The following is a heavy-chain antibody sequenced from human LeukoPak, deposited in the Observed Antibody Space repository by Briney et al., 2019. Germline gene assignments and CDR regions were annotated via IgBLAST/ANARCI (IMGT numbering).Heavy chain of an antibody. D-gene: IGHD3-10*01. CDR1: GFTFSSYG. CDR3: AREPYGSDAFGI. J-gene: IGHJ3*02. V-gene: IGHV3-33*01. CDR2: IWYDGSNK. Sequence: PGGSLRLSCAASGFTFSSYGMHWVRQAPGKGLEWVAVIWYDGSNKYYADSVKGRFTISRDNSKNTLYLQMNSLRAEDTAVYYCAREPYGSDAFGIWGQGTMVTVSS.